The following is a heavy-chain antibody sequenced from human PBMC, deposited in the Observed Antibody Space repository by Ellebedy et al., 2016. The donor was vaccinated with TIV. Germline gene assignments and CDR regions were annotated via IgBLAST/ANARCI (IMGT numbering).Heavy chain of an antibody. V-gene: IGHV3-30*03. Sequence: GGSLRLXXTASGFTFRKYGMHWVRQAPGKGLEWVAVISHDGNNRHYRDSVKGRFTISRDNAKNMLYLQMNSLRSEDTATYYCVGNRGNSLVDWGHGALVTVSS. J-gene: IGHJ4*01. CDR1: GFTFRKYG. CDR2: ISHDGNNR. D-gene: IGHD1/OR15-1a*01. CDR3: VGNRGNSLVD.